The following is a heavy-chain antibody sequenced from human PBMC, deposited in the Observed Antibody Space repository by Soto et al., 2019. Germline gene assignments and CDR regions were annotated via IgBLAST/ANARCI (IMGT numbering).Heavy chain of an antibody. CDR2: IYYSGST. D-gene: IGHD2-15*01. V-gene: IGHV4-31*03. J-gene: IGHJ4*02. CDR3: ARRLYCSGGSCYHPLYYFDY. CDR1: GGSISSGGYY. Sequence: QVQLQESGPGLVKPSQTLSLTCTVSGGSISSGGYYWSWIRQHPGKGLEWIGYIYYSGSTYYNPSLKSRVTISVDTSKNQFSLKLSSVTAADTAVYYCARRLYCSGGSCYHPLYYFDYWGQGTLVTVSS.